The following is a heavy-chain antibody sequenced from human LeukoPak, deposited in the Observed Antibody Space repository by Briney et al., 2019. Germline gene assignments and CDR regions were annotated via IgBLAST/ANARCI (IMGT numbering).Heavy chain of an antibody. CDR2: ISSSSSTI. D-gene: IGHD4-17*01. CDR1: GFTFSSYS. CDR3: ARGDYGDYRPFAFDI. V-gene: IGHV3-48*02. J-gene: IGHJ3*02. Sequence: GGSLRLSCAASGFTFSSYSMTWVRQAPGEGLEWVSYISSSSSTIYYADSVKGRFTISRDNAKNSLYLQMNSLRDEDTAVYYCARGDYGDYRPFAFDIWGQGTMVTVSS.